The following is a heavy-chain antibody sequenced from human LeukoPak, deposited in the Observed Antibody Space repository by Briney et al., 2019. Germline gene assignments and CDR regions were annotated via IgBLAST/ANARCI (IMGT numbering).Heavy chain of an antibody. CDR3: ARLGPAMVTGFWFDP. CDR2: IYYSGST. CDR1: GGSISSYY. D-gene: IGHD5-18*01. J-gene: IGHJ5*02. V-gene: IGHV4-59*08. Sequence: SETLSLTCTVSGGSISSYYWSWLRQPPGKGLEWIGYIYYSGSTNYNPSLKSRVTISVDTSKNQFSLKLSSVTAADTAVYYCARLGPAMVTGFWFDPWGQGTLVTVSS.